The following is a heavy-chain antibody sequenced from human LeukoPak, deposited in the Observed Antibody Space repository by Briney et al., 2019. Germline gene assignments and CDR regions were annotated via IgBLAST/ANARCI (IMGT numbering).Heavy chain of an antibody. CDR3: ARDYYDSSGYYQTNFDY. J-gene: IGHJ4*02. CDR1: GFTVSSNY. D-gene: IGHD3-22*01. CDR2: VYSGGST. Sequence: GGSLRLSCAASGFTVSSNYMSWVRQAPGKGLEWVSVVYSGGSTYYADSVKGRFTISRDNPKNTQYLQMNNLRAEDTAVYYCARDYYDSSGYYQTNFDYWGQGTLVTVSS. V-gene: IGHV3-66*01.